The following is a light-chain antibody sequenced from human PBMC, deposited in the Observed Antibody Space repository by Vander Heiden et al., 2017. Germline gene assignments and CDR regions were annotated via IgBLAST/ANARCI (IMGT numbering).Light chain of an antibody. Sequence: GQSITISCTGTSSDVGGYNYVSWYHQHPGKAPKLMIYDVSNRPSGVANRFSGSKSGNTASLTISGLQAEDEADYYCSSYTSSSTQVFGTGTKVTVL. V-gene: IGLV2-14*04. CDR1: SSDVGGYNY. CDR2: DVS. CDR3: SSYTSSSTQV. J-gene: IGLJ1*01.